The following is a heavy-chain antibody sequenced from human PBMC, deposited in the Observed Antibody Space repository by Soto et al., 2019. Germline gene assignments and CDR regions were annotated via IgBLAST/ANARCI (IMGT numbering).Heavy chain of an antibody. V-gene: IGHV1-18*04. J-gene: IGHJ6*02. CDR2: ISAYNGNT. D-gene: IGHD6-6*01. CDR1: GYTFTSYG. Sequence: ASVKVSCKASGYTFTSYGISWVRQAPGQGLEWMGWISAYNGNTNYAQKLQGRVTMTTDTSTSTAYMELRSLRSDDTAVYYCARGASIAAPHYYYYYGMDVWGQGTTVTVSS. CDR3: ARGASIAAPHYYYYYGMDV.